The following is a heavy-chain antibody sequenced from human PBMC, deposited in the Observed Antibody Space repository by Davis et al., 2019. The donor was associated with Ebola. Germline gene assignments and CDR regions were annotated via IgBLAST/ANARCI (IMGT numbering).Heavy chain of an antibody. J-gene: IGHJ5*02. V-gene: IGHV3-7*03. CDR3: AVVPIGYSYGWNLEP. D-gene: IGHD5-18*01. Sequence: GESLKISCAASGFTFSSYWMSWVRQAPGKGLEWVANIKQAGSEKYYVDSVKGRFTISRDNVKNSLYLQMNSLRAEDTAVYYCAVVPIGYSYGWNLEPRGQGTLVTVSS. CDR1: GFTFSSYW. CDR2: IKQAGSEK.